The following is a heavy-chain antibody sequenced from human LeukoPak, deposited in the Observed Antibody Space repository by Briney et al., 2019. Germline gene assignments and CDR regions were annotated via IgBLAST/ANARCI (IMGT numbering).Heavy chain of an antibody. CDR1: GFTFNTYA. Sequence: PGGSLRLSCAASGFTFNTYAMSWVRQAPGKGLDWVSTIYTTHFTYHADSVKGRFTVSRDDSKNTLYLQMNSLRAEDTALYYCAKDYLKGNGIYDAFDVWGQGTMVTVSS. V-gene: IGHV3-23*01. CDR3: AKDYLKGNGIYDAFDV. J-gene: IGHJ3*01. CDR2: IYTTHFT. D-gene: IGHD1-26*01.